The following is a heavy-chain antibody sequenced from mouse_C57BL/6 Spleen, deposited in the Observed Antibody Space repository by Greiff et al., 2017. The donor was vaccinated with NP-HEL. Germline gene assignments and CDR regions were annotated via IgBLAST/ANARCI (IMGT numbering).Heavy chain of an antibody. V-gene: IGHV3-1*01. Sequence: EVQRVESGPGMVKPSQSLSLTCTVTGYSITSGYDWHWIRHFPGNKLEWMGYISYSGSTNYNPSLKSRISITQDTSKNHFFLKLNSVTTEDTATYYCARDGSSYYYAMDYWGQGTSVTVSS. D-gene: IGHD1-1*01. CDR1: GYSITSGYD. CDR2: ISYSGST. J-gene: IGHJ4*01. CDR3: ARDGSSYYYAMDY.